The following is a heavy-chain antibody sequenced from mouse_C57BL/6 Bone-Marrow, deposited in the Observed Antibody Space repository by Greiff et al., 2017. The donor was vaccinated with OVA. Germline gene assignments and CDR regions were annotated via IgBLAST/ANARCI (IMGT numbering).Heavy chain of an antibody. CDR1: GYTFTSYW. V-gene: IGHV1-53*01. CDR2: INPSNGGT. Sequence: QVQLKQPGTELVKPGASVKLSCKASGYTFTSYWMHWVKQRPGQGLEWIGNINPSNGGTNYNEKFKSKATLTVDKSSSTAYMQLSSLTSEDSAVYYCARKNPYYGSRSRLDYWGQGTSVTVSS. J-gene: IGHJ4*01. D-gene: IGHD1-1*01. CDR3: ARKNPYYGSRSRLDY.